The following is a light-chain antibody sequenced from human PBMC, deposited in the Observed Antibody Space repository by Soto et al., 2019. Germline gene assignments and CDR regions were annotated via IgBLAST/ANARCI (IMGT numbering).Light chain of an antibody. CDR1: SSDVGGNKY. CDR3: SAFTGTTCV. Sequence: QSVLTQPASVSGSPGQSITISCTGTSSDVGGNKYVSWYQHYPGKAPKLMICDVSNRPSGVSNRFSGSKSGNTASLTISGLQAEDEADYYCSAFTGTTCVFGTGTKVTVL. V-gene: IGLV2-14*03. J-gene: IGLJ1*01. CDR2: DVS.